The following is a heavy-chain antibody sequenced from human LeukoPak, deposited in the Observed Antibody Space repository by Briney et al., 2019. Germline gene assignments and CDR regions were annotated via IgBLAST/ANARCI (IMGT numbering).Heavy chain of an antibody. J-gene: IGHJ4*02. CDR3: ARVSSRYSSGWLSLDY. V-gene: IGHV3-23*01. CDR1: GFTFSNYA. D-gene: IGHD6-19*01. CDR2: ISYNIGNT. Sequence: PGGSLRLSCAASGFTFSNYAMSWVRQAPGKGLEWVSGISYNIGNTYYADSVKGRFTISRDNAKNSLYLQMNSLRAEDTAVYYCARVSSRYSSGWLSLDYWGQGTLVTVSS.